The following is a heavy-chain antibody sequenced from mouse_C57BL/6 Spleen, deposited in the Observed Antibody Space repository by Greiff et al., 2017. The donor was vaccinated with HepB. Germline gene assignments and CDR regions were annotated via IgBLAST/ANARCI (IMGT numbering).Heavy chain of an antibody. CDR3: ANYYGSSYAWFAY. D-gene: IGHD1-1*01. V-gene: IGHV1-80*01. CDR2: IYPGDGDT. J-gene: IGHJ3*01. Sequence: VQLQESGAELVKPGASVKISCKASGYAFSSYWMNWVKQRPGKGLEWIGQIYPGDGDTNYNGKFKGKATLTADKSSSTAYMQLSSLTSEDSAVYFCANYYGSSYAWFAYWGQGTLVTVSA. CDR1: GYAFSSYW.